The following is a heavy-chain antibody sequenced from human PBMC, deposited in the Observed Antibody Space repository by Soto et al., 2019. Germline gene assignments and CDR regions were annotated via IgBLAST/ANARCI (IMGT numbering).Heavy chain of an antibody. V-gene: IGHV2-5*02. CDR3: AHRNDDDDPFDY. Sequence: QITLKESGPTLVKPTQTLTLTCTFSGFSLSTSGVGVGWIRQPPGKALEWLALIYWDDDKRYSPSLKSRLTITKATSKNQVFLTMTNMDPVDTATYYCAHRNDDDDPFDYWGQGTLVTVSS. D-gene: IGHD1-1*01. CDR2: IYWDDDK. J-gene: IGHJ4*02. CDR1: GFSLSTSGVG.